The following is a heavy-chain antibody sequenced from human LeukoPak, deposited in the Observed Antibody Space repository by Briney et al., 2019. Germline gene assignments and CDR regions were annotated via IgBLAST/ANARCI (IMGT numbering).Heavy chain of an antibody. CDR3: ARSSGHSYGDFDY. D-gene: IGHD5-18*01. CDR1: GVSITSNY. V-gene: IGHV4-59*01. Sequence: NPSETLSLTCSVSGVSITSNYWSWIRQPPGKGLEWLGYTHHSGATSYNSSLKSRSTMSLDTSNNQFSLKLSSVTAADTAVYYCARSSGHSYGDFDYWGQGNLVTVSS. J-gene: IGHJ4*02. CDR2: THHSGAT.